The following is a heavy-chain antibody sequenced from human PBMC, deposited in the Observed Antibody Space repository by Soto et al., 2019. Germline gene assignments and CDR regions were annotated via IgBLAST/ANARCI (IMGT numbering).Heavy chain of an antibody. CDR1: GFTFSSYA. Sequence: EVQLLESGGGLVQPGGSLRLSCAASGFTFSSYAMSWVRQAPGKGLEWVSAISGSGGSTYYADSVKGRFTISRDNSKNTLYLQMNSLRAEDTAVYYCAKLTLSSGWLYYYYGMDVWGQGTTVTVSS. CDR3: AKLTLSSGWLYYYYGMDV. CDR2: ISGSGGST. V-gene: IGHV3-23*01. J-gene: IGHJ6*02. D-gene: IGHD6-19*01.